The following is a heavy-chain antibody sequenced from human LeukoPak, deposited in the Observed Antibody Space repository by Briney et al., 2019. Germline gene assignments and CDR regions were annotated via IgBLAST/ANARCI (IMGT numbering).Heavy chain of an antibody. Sequence: GGSLRLSCAASGFTFSTYWMNWVRQAPGKGLEWVANIKHDGSEKYYVDSVKGRFTISRDNAKNSLYLQMNSLRAEDTAVYFCARGAAALYYYYMDVWGKGTTVTVSS. CDR1: GFTFSTYW. V-gene: IGHV3-7*01. CDR2: IKHDGSEK. J-gene: IGHJ6*03. D-gene: IGHD6-13*01. CDR3: ARGAAALYYYYMDV.